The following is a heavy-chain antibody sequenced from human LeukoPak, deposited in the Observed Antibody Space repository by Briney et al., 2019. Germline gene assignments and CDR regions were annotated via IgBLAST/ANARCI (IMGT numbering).Heavy chain of an antibody. Sequence: PSETLSLTWAVSGYSISSGYYWGWIRQPPGKGLEWIGSIYHSGSTYYNPSLKSRVTISVDTSKNQFSPKLSSVTAADTAVYYCARGYASGSSWFDPWGQGTLVTVSS. CDR2: IYHSGST. J-gene: IGHJ5*02. CDR1: GYSISSGYY. D-gene: IGHD3-10*01. CDR3: ARGYASGSSWFDP. V-gene: IGHV4-38-2*01.